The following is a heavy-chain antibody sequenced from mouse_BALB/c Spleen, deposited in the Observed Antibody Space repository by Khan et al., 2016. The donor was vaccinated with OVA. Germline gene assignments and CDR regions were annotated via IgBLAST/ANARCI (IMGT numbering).Heavy chain of an antibody. Sequence: QVQLQQSGAELARPGASVKLSCKASGYTFTDYNINWVKERTGQGLEWIGEIYPGSGNTYYNEKLKGKATLTADKSSSTVYMQLSSLTSEDSAVYCCAREWGAWFPYWGQGTLLTVSA. J-gene: IGHJ3*01. CDR2: IYPGSGNT. CDR3: AREWGAWFPY. V-gene: IGHV1-77*01. CDR1: GYTFTDYN.